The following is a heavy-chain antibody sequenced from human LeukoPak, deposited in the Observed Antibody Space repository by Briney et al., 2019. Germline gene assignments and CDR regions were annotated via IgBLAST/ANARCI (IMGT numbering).Heavy chain of an antibody. CDR3: ARDRCSSTSCYNTPNWFDP. Sequence: GGSLRLSCAASGFTLRNYAMSWVRQVPGKGLEWVSGINWNGGSRGYADSVKGRFTISRDNAKNSVYLQMNRLRSEDTAFYHCARDRCSSTSCYNTPNWFDPWGQGTLVTVSS. V-gene: IGHV3-20*01. J-gene: IGHJ5*02. CDR1: GFTLRNYA. D-gene: IGHD2-2*02. CDR2: INWNGGSR.